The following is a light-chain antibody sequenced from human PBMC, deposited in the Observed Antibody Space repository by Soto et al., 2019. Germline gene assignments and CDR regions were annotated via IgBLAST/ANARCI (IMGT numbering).Light chain of an antibody. CDR3: QHSTTWT. CDR1: QGIGTY. V-gene: IGKV1-39*01. J-gene: IGKJ1*01. CDR2: AAS. Sequence: DIQMPQSPSSPSADVRATGDITFRASQGIGTYLNWYQQKPGKAPKLLIYAASSLQSGVPSRFSGSGSETDFTLTISSLQPEDFATYSCQHSTTWTFGQGTKVDIK.